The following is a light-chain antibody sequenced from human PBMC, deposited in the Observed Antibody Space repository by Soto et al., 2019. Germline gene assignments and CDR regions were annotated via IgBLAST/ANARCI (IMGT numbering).Light chain of an antibody. CDR2: GAS. CDR1: QSVGSH. Sequence: IVLTQSPATLSLSPGERATLSCRASQSVGSHLAWYQQKPGQPPRLLIYGASTRATGIPARLSGSGFGTEFTLTISSLHSEDFAVYYCQQYKNWPLFGQGTRLEIK. J-gene: IGKJ5*01. CDR3: QQYKNWPL. V-gene: IGKV3-15*01.